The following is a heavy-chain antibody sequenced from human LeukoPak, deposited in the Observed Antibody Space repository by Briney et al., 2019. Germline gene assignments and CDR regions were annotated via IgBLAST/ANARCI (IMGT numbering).Heavy chain of an antibody. CDR1: GFTFSSYG. V-gene: IGHV3-33*01. CDR3: AREGYCSGGSCQDAFDI. D-gene: IGHD2-15*01. Sequence: PGGSLRLSCAASGFTFSSYGMHWVRQAPGKGLEWVAVIWYDGSNKYYADSVKGRFTISRDNSKNTLYLQMNSLRAEDTAVYYCAREGYCSGGSCQDAFDIWGRGTMVTVSS. CDR2: IWYDGSNK. J-gene: IGHJ3*02.